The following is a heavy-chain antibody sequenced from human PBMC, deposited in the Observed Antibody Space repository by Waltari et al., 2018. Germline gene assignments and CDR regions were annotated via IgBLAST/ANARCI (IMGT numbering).Heavy chain of an antibody. CDR3: ARHGDIVVVPAAIVQPYYYYYMDV. J-gene: IGHJ6*03. V-gene: IGHV1-18*01. CDR2: ISAYNGNT. Sequence: QVQLVQSGAEVKKPGASVKVSCKASGYTFTSYGISWVRQAPGQGLEWMGWISAYNGNTNYAQKLQGRGTMTTDTSTSTAYMELRSLRSDDTAVYYCARHGDIVVVPAAIVQPYYYYYMDVWGKGTTVTVSS. D-gene: IGHD2-2*02. CDR1: GYTFTSYG.